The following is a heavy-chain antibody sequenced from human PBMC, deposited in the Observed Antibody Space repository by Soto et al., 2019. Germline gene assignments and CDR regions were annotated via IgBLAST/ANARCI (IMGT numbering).Heavy chain of an antibody. J-gene: IGHJ3*02. CDR3: AKGADRLEWELLALNAFDI. Sequence: EVQLLESGGGLVQPGGSLRLSCAAPGFTFSSYAMSWVRQAPGKGLEWVSAISGSGGSTYYADSVKGRFTISRDNSKNTLYLQMNSLRAEDTAVYYCAKGADRLEWELLALNAFDIWGQGTMVTVSS. V-gene: IGHV3-23*01. D-gene: IGHD1-26*01. CDR2: ISGSGGST. CDR1: GFTFSSYA.